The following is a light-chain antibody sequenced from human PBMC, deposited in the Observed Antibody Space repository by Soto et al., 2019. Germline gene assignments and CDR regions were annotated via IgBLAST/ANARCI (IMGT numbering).Light chain of an antibody. J-gene: IGLJ1*01. CDR1: SSDVGGYNF. CDR2: DVS. V-gene: IGLV2-14*03. Sequence: QSVLAQPASVSGSPGQSITISCTGTSSDVGGYNFVSWYQQHPGNAPKPMIYDVSNRPSGVSNRFSGSKSGNTASLTISGLQAEDEADYYCCSYTSSSTYVFGTGTKLTVL. CDR3: CSYTSSSTYV.